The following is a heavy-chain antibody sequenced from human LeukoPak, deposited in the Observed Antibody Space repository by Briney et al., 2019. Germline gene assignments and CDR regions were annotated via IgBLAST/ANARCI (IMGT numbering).Heavy chain of an antibody. D-gene: IGHD3-3*01. V-gene: IGHV3-30*19. CDR2: ISYDGSDK. CDR3: ARSPYDFWSSFDY. J-gene: IGHJ4*02. Sequence: GGSLRLSCAASGFTFSSYGIHWVRQAPGKGLEWVAAISYDGSDKYYADSVKGRFTISRDNSKNTLYLQMNSLRAEDTAVYYCARSPYDFWSSFDYWGQGTLVTVSS. CDR1: GFTFSSYG.